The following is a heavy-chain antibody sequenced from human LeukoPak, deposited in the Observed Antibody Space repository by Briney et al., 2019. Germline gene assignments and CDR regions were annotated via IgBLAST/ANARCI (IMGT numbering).Heavy chain of an antibody. J-gene: IGHJ4*02. V-gene: IGHV3-23*01. Sequence: GGSLRLSCAASGFTFRSYAMHWVRQAPGKGLEWVSAISGSGGSTYYADSVKGRFTISRDNSKNTLYLQMNSLRAEDTAVYYCAKDSHYYYDSRLDYWGQGTLVTVSS. CDR3: AKDSHYYYDSRLDY. CDR2: ISGSGGST. D-gene: IGHD3-22*01. CDR1: GFTFRSYA.